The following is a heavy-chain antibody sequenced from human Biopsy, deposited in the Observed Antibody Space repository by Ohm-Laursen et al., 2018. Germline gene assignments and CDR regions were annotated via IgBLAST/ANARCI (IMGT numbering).Heavy chain of an antibody. CDR1: GYTFTSYD. CDR3: ARGSFWFGGNYYYYGMDV. CDR2: MNPNSGNT. V-gene: IGHV1-8*01. Sequence: EASVKVSCKASGYTFTSYDINWVRQATGQGLEWMGWMNPNSGNTDYAQKFQGRVTMTRNTSISTAYMELNSLRSEDTAVYYCARGSFWFGGNYYYYGMDVWGQGTTVTVS. J-gene: IGHJ6*02. D-gene: IGHD3-10*01.